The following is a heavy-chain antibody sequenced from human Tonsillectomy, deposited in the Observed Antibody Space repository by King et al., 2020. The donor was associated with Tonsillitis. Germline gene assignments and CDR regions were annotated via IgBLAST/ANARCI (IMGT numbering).Heavy chain of an antibody. CDR1: GGSISSGDYY. J-gene: IGHJ5*02. D-gene: IGHD2-15*01. V-gene: IGHV4-30-4*01. Sequence: VQLQESGPGLVKPSQTLSLTCTVSGGSISSGDYYWSWIRQPPGKGLEWIGYIYYSGSTYYTPSLKSRVTISVETSKNQFSLKLSSVTAADTAVYYCAREVVAATGFDPWGQGTLVTVSS. CDR3: AREVVAATGFDP. CDR2: IYYSGST.